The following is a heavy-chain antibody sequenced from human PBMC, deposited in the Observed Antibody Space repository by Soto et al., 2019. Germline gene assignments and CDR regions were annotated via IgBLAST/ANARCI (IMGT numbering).Heavy chain of an antibody. V-gene: IGHV3-33*01. CDR1: GFTFSTYG. CDR2: IDHDGSNK. Sequence: QVQLMESGGGVVQPGTSLRLSCAASGFTFSTYGMHWVRQAPGKGLEWVASIDHDGSNKHYADTVKGRFTVSRDNSKNTLFLQVDSLRVGDTAVYFCARWIRTLNYDYWGQGTLHIVSS. J-gene: IGHJ4*02. D-gene: IGHD2-2*03. CDR3: ARWIRTLNYDY.